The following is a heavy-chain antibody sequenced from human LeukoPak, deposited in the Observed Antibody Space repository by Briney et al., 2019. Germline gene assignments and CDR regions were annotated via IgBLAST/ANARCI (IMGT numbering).Heavy chain of an antibody. CDR3: AREPYCGGDCYSGVFD. D-gene: IGHD2-21*02. CDR1: GGSISSGGYY. Sequence: SQTLSLTCTVSGGSISSGGYYWSWIRQHPGKGLERIGYIYYSGSTYYNPSLKSRVTISVDTSKNQFSLKLSSVTAADTAVYYCAREPYCGGDCYSGVFDWGQGTLVTVSS. CDR2: IYYSGST. J-gene: IGHJ4*02. V-gene: IGHV4-31*03.